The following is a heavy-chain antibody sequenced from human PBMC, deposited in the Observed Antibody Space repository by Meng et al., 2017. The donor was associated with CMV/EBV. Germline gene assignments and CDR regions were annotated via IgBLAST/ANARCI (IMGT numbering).Heavy chain of an antibody. J-gene: IGHJ6*02. V-gene: IGHV1-46*01. D-gene: IGHD3-3*01. CDR2: INPSGGST. CDR1: GYTFTSYY. CDR3: ASNSITIFGVVTNTNYYYYGMDV. Sequence: ASVKVSCKASGYTFTSYYMHWVRQAPGQGLEWMGIINPSGGSTSYAQKFQGRVTMTRDTSTSTVYMELSSLRSEDTAVYYCASNSITIFGVVTNTNYYYYGMDVWGQGTTVTVSS.